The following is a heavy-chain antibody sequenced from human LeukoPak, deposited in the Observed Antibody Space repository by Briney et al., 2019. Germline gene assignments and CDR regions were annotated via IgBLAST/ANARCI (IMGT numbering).Heavy chain of an antibody. V-gene: IGHV1-69*04. Sequence: SVKVSCKASGGTFSRYAISWVRQAPGQGLEWMGRIIPILGLANYAQKFQGRVTITADKSTSTAYMELSSLRSEDTAVYYCARLDYGDYNWGQGTQVTVSS. J-gene: IGHJ4*02. CDR2: IIPILGLA. D-gene: IGHD4-17*01. CDR1: GGTFSRYA. CDR3: ARLDYGDYN.